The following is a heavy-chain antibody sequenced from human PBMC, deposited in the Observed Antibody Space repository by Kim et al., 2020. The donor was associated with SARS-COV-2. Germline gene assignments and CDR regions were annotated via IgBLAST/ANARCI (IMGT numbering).Heavy chain of an antibody. CDR2: ISSSGSTI. Sequence: GGSLRLSCAASGFNFSDYYMSWIRQAPGKGLEWVSYISSSGSTIYYADSVKGRFTISRDNAKNSLYLQMNSLRAEDTAVYYCARRSAFVLMVYAIPYFDYWGQGTLVTVSS. V-gene: IGHV3-11*01. CDR3: ARRSAFVLMVYAIPYFDY. CDR1: GFNFSDYY. D-gene: IGHD2-8*01. J-gene: IGHJ4*02.